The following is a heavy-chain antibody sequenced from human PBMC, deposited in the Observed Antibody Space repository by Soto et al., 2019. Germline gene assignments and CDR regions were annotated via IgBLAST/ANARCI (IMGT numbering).Heavy chain of an antibody. Sequence: QVQLVQSGAEVKKPGSSVKVSCKASGGTFSSYAISWVRQAPGQGLEWMGGIIPIFGTANYAQKFQGRVTITADESTSTAYMDRSSLRSEDTAVYYCAREVGNAVAGTYYFDYWGQGTLVTVSS. CDR1: GGTFSSYA. J-gene: IGHJ4*02. D-gene: IGHD6-19*01. CDR2: IIPIFGTA. CDR3: AREVGNAVAGTYYFDY. V-gene: IGHV1-69*12.